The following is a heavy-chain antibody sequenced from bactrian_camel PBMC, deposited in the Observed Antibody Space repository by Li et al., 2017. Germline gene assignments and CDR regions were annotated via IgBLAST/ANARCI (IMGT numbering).Heavy chain of an antibody. J-gene: IGHJ7*01. D-gene: IGHD1*01. Sequence: HVQLVESGGGLVQPGGSLRLSCAASGFTFSSYSMSWVRQAPGKGREGVASIDARGVTQYADFVKGRFTISRDSSETTLYLQMDSLKPEDTAMYYCAVKLGLMDISTLMMGGKDYYAMDYWGKGTQVTVS. CDR2: IDARGVT. V-gene: IGHV3S6*01. CDR1: GFTFSSYS.